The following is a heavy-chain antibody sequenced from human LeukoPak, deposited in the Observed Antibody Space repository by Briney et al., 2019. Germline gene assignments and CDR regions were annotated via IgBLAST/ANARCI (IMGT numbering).Heavy chain of an antibody. J-gene: IGHJ4*02. CDR1: GGTFSSYA. Sequence: SVKVSCKASGGTFSSYAISWVRRAPGQGLEWMGGIIPIFGTANYAQKFQGRVTITTDESTSTAYMELSSLRSEDTAVYYCARSLRYFDWLLYDYWGQGTLVTVSS. CDR3: ARSLRYFDWLLYDY. CDR2: IIPIFGTA. D-gene: IGHD3-9*01. V-gene: IGHV1-69*05.